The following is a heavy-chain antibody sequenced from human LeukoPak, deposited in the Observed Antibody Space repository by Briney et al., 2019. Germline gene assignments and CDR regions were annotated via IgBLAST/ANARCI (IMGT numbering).Heavy chain of an antibody. D-gene: IGHD1-14*01. Sequence: SETLSLTCAVYGGSFSGYYWSWIRQPPGKGLEWIGEINHSGSTNYNPSLKSRVTISVDTSKNQFSLKLSSVTAADTAVYYCARDINRLYDYWGQGTLVTVSS. CDR2: INHSGST. CDR1: GGSFSGYY. CDR3: ARDINRLYDY. V-gene: IGHV4-34*01. J-gene: IGHJ4*02.